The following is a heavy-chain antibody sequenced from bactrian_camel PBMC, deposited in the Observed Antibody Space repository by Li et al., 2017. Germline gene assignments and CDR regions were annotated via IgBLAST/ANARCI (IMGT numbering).Heavy chain of an antibody. CDR1: GFTFSNYR. Sequence: QVQLVESGGGLGQPGGSLRLSGAASGFTFSNYRMDWVRRAPGKGLEWVSSIYTGDGSTNSADSVKGRLTISRDNTKNMLYLQMNSLKSEDTALYYCVKGARAWAAGTYFGYWGQGTQVTVS. D-gene: IGHD6*01. CDR2: IYTGDGST. CDR3: VKGARAWAAGTYFGY. J-gene: IGHJ6*01. V-gene: IGHV3S1*01.